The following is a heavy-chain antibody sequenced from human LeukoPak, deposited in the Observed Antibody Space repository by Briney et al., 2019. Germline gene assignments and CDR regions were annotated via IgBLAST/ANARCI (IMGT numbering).Heavy chain of an antibody. Sequence: GGSLRLSCAASGFTFSNYWMSWVRQAPGKGLEWVANIKKDGSEENYVDSVKGRFTISRDNAKNTLYLQMNSLRAEDTAVYYCAGGSGWLIDYWGQGTLVTVSS. CDR3: AGGSGWLIDY. J-gene: IGHJ4*02. CDR2: IKKDGSEE. D-gene: IGHD6-19*01. CDR1: GFTFSNYW. V-gene: IGHV3-7*04.